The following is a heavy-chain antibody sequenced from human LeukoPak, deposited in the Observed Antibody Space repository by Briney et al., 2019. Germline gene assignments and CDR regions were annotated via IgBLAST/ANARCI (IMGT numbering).Heavy chain of an antibody. CDR2: IDPSNSYT. CDR1: GYMFNSYW. V-gene: IGHV5-10-1*01. J-gene: IGHJ4*02. CDR3: ATQSSAAGRGD. Sequence: GESLKISCKVSGYMFNSYWINWVRRMPGKGREWMGRIDPSNSYTNYGPSFQGHVTISADKSSSTAYLQWSSLKASDTGIYYCATQSSAAGRGDWGQGTLVTVSS. D-gene: IGHD6-25*01.